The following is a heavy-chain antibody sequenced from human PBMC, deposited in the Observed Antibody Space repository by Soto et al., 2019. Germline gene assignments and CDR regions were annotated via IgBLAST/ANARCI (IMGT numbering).Heavy chain of an antibody. Sequence: QVQLVQSGAEVKKPGASVKVSCKASGYTFTSYGISWVRQAPGQGLEWMGWISGYNGNRNYAQKLXGXVXMXXDTSTSTAYMELRSLRSDDTAVYYCARAWGYFGDYWGQGTLVTVSS. D-gene: IGHD2-15*01. CDR2: ISGYNGNR. V-gene: IGHV1-18*01. J-gene: IGHJ4*02. CDR1: GYTFTSYG. CDR3: ARAWGYFGDY.